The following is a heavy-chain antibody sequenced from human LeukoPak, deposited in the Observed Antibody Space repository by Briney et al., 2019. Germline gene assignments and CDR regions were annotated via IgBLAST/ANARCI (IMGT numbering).Heavy chain of an antibody. CDR2: ISNSGGTI. Sequence: PGGSLRLSCAASGFTFSNYAMSWVRQAPGEGLEWVSAISNSGGTIHYADSVKGRFTISRDNSKNTLYLHMNSLRAEDTAMYYCATGTTVFRGGVVYWGQGTLVTVSS. J-gene: IGHJ4*02. V-gene: IGHV3-23*01. D-gene: IGHD3-10*01. CDR3: ATGTTVFRGGVVY. CDR1: GFTFSNYA.